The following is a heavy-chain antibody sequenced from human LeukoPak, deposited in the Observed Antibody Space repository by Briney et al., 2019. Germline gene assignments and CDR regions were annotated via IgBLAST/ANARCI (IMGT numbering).Heavy chain of an antibody. CDR1: GFIVDEYA. Sequence: RRSLRLSCAPSGFIVDEYAMHWVRPAPGKGLDWVSSISWNSRTIAYTDSVKGRFTIDRDNRKNSLYLQMNSLRSEDTALYYCAKDKSSTTKYYGMDVGGEGTTVTLSS. CDR2: ISWNSRTI. J-gene: IGHJ6*04. V-gene: IGHV3-9*01. D-gene: IGHD2/OR15-2a*01. CDR3: AKDKSSTTKYYGMDV.